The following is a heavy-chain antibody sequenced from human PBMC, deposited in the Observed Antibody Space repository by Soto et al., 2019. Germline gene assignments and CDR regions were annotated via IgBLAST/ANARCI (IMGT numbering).Heavy chain of an antibody. J-gene: IGHJ4*02. D-gene: IGHD4-17*01. CDR2: INPDTGGT. V-gene: IGHV1-2*02. CDR1: GYTFTGHY. CDR3: ARAVSNLLYYFDF. Sequence: GASVKVSCKASGYTFTGHYLHWVRQAPGQGLEWMGWINPDTGGTNYVQKFQGRVTMTRDTSINTAYMDLSRLRSDDTAVYYCARAVSNLLYYFDFWGQGAPVTVSS.